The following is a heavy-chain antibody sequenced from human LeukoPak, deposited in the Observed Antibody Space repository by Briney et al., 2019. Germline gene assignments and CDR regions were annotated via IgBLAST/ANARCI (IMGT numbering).Heavy chain of an antibody. D-gene: IGHD3-10*01. CDR1: GYTFTGYY. J-gene: IGHJ5*02. V-gene: IGHV1-2*02. CDR3: ARGLQYYYGSGPWGP. Sequence: GASVKVSCKASGYTFTGYYMHWVRQAPGQGLEWMGWINPNSGGTNYAQKFQGRVTMTRNTSISTAYMELSSLRSEDTAVYYCARGLQYYYGSGPWGPWGQGTLVTVSS. CDR2: INPNSGGT.